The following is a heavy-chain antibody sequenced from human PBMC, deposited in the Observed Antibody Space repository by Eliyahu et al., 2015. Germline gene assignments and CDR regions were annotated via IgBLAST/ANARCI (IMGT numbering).Heavy chain of an antibody. CDR2: VNAGNGDT. Sequence: QVQVVQSGAEVKKPGASVKVSCKASGYTFTTYAIHWVRQAPGQSLEWMGWVNAGNGDTKYSQRFQDRVTITRDTSASTAYMELSSLTSEDTAVYYCARDRSGLLDPWGQGTLVTVSS. V-gene: IGHV1-3*01. CDR3: ARDRSGLLDP. J-gene: IGHJ5*02. CDR1: GYTFTTYA. D-gene: IGHD3-10*01.